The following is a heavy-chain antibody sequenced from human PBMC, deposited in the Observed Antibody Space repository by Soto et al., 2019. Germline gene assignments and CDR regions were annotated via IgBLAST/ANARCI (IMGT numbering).Heavy chain of an antibody. CDR3: ARQTRYCTSTNCYSSWFDP. V-gene: IGHV4-39*01. D-gene: IGHD2-2*01. CDR1: GCSMSISSYY. J-gene: IGHJ5*02. CDR2: IYYSGTT. Sequence: SETLSLTCTVSGCSMSISSYYWCWILQPPGKGLEWIGSIYYSGTTYYNPSLKSRVTISVDTSKNQFSLKLSSVTAADTAVYYCARQTRYCTSTNCYSSWFDPWGQGTLVTVSS.